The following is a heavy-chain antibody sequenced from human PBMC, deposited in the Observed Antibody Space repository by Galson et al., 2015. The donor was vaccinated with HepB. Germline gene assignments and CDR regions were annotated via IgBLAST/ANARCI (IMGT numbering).Heavy chain of an antibody. Sequence: SLRLSCAASGFTFSSYGMHWVRQAPGKGLEWVAVIWYDGSNKYYADSVKGRFTISRDNSKNTLYLQMNSLRAEDTAVYYCARDSIAGWAARYNYYYYGMDVWGQGTTVTVSS. CDR3: ARDSIAGWAARYNYYYYGMDV. D-gene: IGHD6-6*01. CDR1: GFTFSSYG. CDR2: IWYDGSNK. V-gene: IGHV3-33*01. J-gene: IGHJ6*02.